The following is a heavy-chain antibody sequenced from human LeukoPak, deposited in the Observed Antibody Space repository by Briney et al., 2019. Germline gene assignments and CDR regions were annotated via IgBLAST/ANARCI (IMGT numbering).Heavy chain of an antibody. V-gene: IGHV1-2*05. J-gene: IGHJ4*02. CDR2: INPNSGGT. CDR3: ARNAIPFDY. CDR1: GYTFTGYY. D-gene: IGHD2-8*01. Sequence: ASVKVSCKASGYTFTGYYMHWVRQAPGQGLEWMGRINPNSGGTNYVQKFRGRVTMNRDTSISTAYMERSRLRSNDTDVYYCARNAIPFDYWGQGTLVTVSS.